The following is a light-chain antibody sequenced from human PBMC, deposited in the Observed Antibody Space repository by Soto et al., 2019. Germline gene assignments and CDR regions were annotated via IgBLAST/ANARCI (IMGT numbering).Light chain of an antibody. CDR1: QDIRNY. J-gene: IGKJ4*01. Sequence: PYALSASLGDIVTVTCRASQDIRNYLAWYQQKPGKAPKLLICDASTFYSGVHSSFSGSGSGTDFTLTLSGVQHEDFAAYYCQQLRSYPSTFGGGNKVEIK. CDR2: DAS. V-gene: IGKV1-9*01. CDR3: QQLRSYPST.